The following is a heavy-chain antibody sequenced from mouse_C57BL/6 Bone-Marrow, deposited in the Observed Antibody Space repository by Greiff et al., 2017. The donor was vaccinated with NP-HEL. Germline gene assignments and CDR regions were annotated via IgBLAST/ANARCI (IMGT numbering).Heavy chain of an antibody. CDR2: IDPSDSYT. V-gene: IGHV1-50*01. Sequence: QVQLQQPGAELVKPGASVKLSCKASGYTFTSYWMQWVKQRPGQGLEWIGEIDPSDSYTNYNQKFKGKATLTVDTSSSTAYMQLSSLTSEDSAVYYCARSHYDYLYYFDYWGQGTTLTVSS. CDR3: ARSHYDYLYYFDY. D-gene: IGHD2-4*01. J-gene: IGHJ2*01. CDR1: GYTFTSYW.